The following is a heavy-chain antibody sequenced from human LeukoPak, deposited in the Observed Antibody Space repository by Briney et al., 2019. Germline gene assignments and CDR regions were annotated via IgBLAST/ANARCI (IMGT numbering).Heavy chain of an antibody. D-gene: IGHD6-13*01. CDR3: ATGIAAAGRYYYYYYMDV. V-gene: IGHV1-2*02. J-gene: IGHJ6*03. CDR1: GYTFTGYY. CDR2: INPNSGGT. Sequence: EASVKVSCKASGYTFTGYYMHWVRQAPGQGLEWMGWINPNSGGTNYAQKFQGRVTMTRDTSISTAYMELSRLRSDDTAVYYCATGIAAAGRYYYYYYMDVWGKGTTVTISS.